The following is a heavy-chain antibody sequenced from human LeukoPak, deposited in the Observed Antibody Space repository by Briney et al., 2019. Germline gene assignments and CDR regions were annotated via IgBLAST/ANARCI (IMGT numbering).Heavy chain of an antibody. J-gene: IGHJ4*02. CDR2: IYYSGST. CDR3: ARGQMVTMHFDY. Sequence: SETLSLTCTVSGGSISSSSYYWGWIRQPPGKGLEWIGSIYYSGSTYYNPSLKSRVTISVDASKNQISLKLSSVTAADTAVYYCARGQMVTMHFDYWGQGTLVTVSS. D-gene: IGHD5-24*01. V-gene: IGHV4-39*07. CDR1: GGSISSSSYY.